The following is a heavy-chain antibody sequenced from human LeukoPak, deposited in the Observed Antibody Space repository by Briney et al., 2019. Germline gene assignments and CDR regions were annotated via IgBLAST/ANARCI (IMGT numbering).Heavy chain of an antibody. Sequence: PGGSLRLSCAASGFTFSDYYMSWIRQAPGKGLEWVSYISSSGSSIYYADSVKGRFTISRDNAKNSLYLQMNSLRAEDTAVYYCARAGWNYFQYNGFDPWGQGTLVTVSS. J-gene: IGHJ5*02. V-gene: IGHV3-11*01. CDR3: ARAGWNYFQYNGFDP. CDR1: GFTFSDYY. CDR2: ISSSGSSI. D-gene: IGHD1-7*01.